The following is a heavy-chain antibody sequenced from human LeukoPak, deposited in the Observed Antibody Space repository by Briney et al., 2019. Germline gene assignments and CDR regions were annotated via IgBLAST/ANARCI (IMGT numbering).Heavy chain of an antibody. CDR2: INPSGGST. D-gene: IGHD3-3*01. Sequence: ASVKVSCKASGYTFTSYYMHWVRQAPGQGLEWMGIINPSGGSTSYAQKFQGRVTMTRDMSTSTVYMELSSVTAADTAVYYCARMGSTFGVLSRENWFDPWGQGTLVTVSS. J-gene: IGHJ5*02. V-gene: IGHV1-46*01. CDR3: ARMGSTFGVLSRENWFDP. CDR1: GYTFTSYY.